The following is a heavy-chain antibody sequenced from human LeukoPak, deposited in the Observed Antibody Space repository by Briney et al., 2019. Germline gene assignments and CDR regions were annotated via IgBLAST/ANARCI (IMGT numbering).Heavy chain of an antibody. Sequence: SETLSLTCTVSGVSISSYYWSWIRQPAGKGLEWIGRIYTSGSTNYNPSLKSRVTMSVDTSKKQFSPKLSSVTAADTAVYYCARDPFYDSSLYNWFDPWGQGTLVTVSS. CDR3: ARDPFYDSSLYNWFDP. CDR2: IYTSGST. D-gene: IGHD3-22*01. V-gene: IGHV4-4*07. CDR1: GVSISSYY. J-gene: IGHJ5*02.